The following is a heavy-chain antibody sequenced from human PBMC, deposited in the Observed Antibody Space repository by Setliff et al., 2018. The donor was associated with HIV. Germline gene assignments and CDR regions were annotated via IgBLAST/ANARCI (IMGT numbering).Heavy chain of an antibody. CDR3: ARDPLRRGDGMDV. J-gene: IGHJ6*02. D-gene: IGHD1-26*01. CDR1: GYTFTSYA. V-gene: IGHV1-3*01. CDR2: IDAGNGNT. Sequence: ASVKVSCKASGYTFTSYAMHWVRQAPGQRLEWMGWIDAGNGNTKYSQKFQGRVTITMDTSASTAYMELSSLRSEDTAVYYCARDPLRRGDGMDVWGQGTTVTVSS.